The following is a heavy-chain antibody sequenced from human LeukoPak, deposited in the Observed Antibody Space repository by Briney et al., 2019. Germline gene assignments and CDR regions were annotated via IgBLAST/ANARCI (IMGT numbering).Heavy chain of an antibody. CDR2: ISGSGSS. CDR3: AKHDIFTGSFYGKDG. J-gene: IGHJ6*02. D-gene: IGHD3-9*01. CDR1: GFTFSGYW. Sequence: GGSLRLSCAASGFTFSGYWMHWVRQAPGKGLVWVSVISGSGSSYYADSVKGRFTISRDNSKNTLYLETNSLRGEDTAEYYCAKHDIFTGSFYGKDGWGQGTTVTVSS. V-gene: IGHV3-23*01.